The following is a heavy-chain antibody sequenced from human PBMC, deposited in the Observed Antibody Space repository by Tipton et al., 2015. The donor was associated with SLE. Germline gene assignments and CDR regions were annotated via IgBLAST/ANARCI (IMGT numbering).Heavy chain of an antibody. J-gene: IGHJ5*02. CDR2: IYYSGST. D-gene: IGHD1-26*01. V-gene: IGHV4-59*01. Sequence: TLSLTCTVSGGSISSYYWSWIRQPPGKGLEWIGYIYYSGSTNYNPSLKSRVTISVDTSKNQFSLKLSSVTAADTAVYYCARGNTGAGAWFDPWGQGTLVTVSS. CDR3: ARGNTGAGAWFDP. CDR1: GGSISSYY.